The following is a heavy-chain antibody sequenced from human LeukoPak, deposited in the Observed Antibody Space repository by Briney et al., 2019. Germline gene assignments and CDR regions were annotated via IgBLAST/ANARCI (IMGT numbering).Heavy chain of an antibody. Sequence: SSETLSLTCAVYGGSFSGYYCSWIRQPPGKGLEWIGEINHSGSTNYNPSLKSRVTISVDTSKNQFSLKLSSVTAADTAVYYCARGSRWLQFDYWGQGTLVTVSS. V-gene: IGHV4-34*01. D-gene: IGHD5-24*01. J-gene: IGHJ4*02. CDR1: GGSFSGYY. CDR3: ARGSRWLQFDY. CDR2: INHSGST.